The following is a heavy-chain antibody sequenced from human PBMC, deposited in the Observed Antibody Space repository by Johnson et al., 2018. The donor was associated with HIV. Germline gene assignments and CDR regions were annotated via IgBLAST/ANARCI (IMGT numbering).Heavy chain of an antibody. J-gene: IGHJ3*01. V-gene: IGHV3-20*04. Sequence: VQLVESGGSVIRPGGSLRLSCAASGFTFDDYGMSWVRQAPKKGLEWVSGINWNGGSKGYADSVKGRFTISRDNAKNSLCLQMNILRAEDTALYYCARHRGVYPTSPGGVGAFDFWGPGTMVTVSS. CDR2: INWNGGSK. CDR3: ARHRGVYPTSPGGVGAFDF. D-gene: IGHD1-26*01. CDR1: GFTFDDYG.